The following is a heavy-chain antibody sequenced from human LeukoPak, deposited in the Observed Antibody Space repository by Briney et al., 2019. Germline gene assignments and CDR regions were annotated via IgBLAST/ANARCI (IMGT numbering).Heavy chain of an antibody. Sequence: GGSLRLSCAASGFTFSSYWMHWVRQAPGKGLVWVSRINSDGSSTSYADSVKSRFTISRDNAKNTLYLQMNSLRAEDTAVYYCARYDYYDSSGYKIAEYFQHWGQGTLVTVSS. D-gene: IGHD3-22*01. J-gene: IGHJ1*01. CDR1: GFTFSSYW. CDR3: ARYDYYDSSGYKIAEYFQH. V-gene: IGHV3-74*01. CDR2: INSDGSST.